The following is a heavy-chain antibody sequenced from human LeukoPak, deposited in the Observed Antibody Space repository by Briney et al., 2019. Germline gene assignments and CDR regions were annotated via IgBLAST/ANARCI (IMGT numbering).Heavy chain of an antibody. CDR2: IYYSGHT. J-gene: IGHJ5*02. CDR3: AREGGIRTGGSCYSP. Sequence: SETLSLTCTVSGDSITSIDYYWAWIRQPPGKGLEWIGSIYYSGHTYCNPSLKSRVIISVDTSKNHFSLKLSSVTAADTAVYSCAREGGIRTGGSCYSPWGQGTLVTVSS. D-gene: IGHD2-15*01. V-gene: IGHV4-39*07. CDR1: GDSITSIDYY.